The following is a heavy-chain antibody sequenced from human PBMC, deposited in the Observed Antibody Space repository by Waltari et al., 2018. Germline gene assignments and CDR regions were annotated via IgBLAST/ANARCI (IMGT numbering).Heavy chain of an antibody. CDR1: GFTFAEYA. Sequence: ELQLVESGGGLVQPGRSLRLSCVASGFTFAEYAMNWVRQAPGKGLEWVAGISWNSDDIVYADSVKGRFTISRDNAKSSLYLQMNTLRTEDMAFYYCAKDRASSSQFLFDLWGQGTLVTVSS. CDR3: AKDRASSSQFLFDL. D-gene: IGHD6-19*01. CDR2: ISWNSDDI. J-gene: IGHJ4*02. V-gene: IGHV3-9*03.